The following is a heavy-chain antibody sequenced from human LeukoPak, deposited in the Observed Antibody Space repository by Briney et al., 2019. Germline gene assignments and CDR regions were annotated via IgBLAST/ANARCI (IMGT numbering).Heavy chain of an antibody. Sequence: PGGSLRLSCAASGFTFSGSAMHWVRQAPGQGLEWVGRIRSKANSYATEYATQVKRRFTIYRDDSKNTAYLQMKSLKTEDTDVYYLTGYYGSGSAYWGQGTLVTVSS. CDR3: TGYYGSGSAY. CDR2: IRSKANSYAT. V-gene: IGHV3-73*01. J-gene: IGHJ4*02. CDR1: GFTFSGSA. D-gene: IGHD3-10*01.